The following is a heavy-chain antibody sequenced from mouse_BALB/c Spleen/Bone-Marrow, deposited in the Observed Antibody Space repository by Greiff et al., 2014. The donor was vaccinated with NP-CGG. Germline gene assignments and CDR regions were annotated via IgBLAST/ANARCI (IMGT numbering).Heavy chain of an antibody. CDR3: ARRGWLLPYYYAMDY. Sequence: QVRLQQSGPEVVRPGVSVKISCKGSGYTFTDYAMHWVKQSHAKSLEWIGVISTYNGNTNYNQKFKGKATMTVDKSSSTAYMELARLTSEDSAIYYCARRGWLLPYYYAMDYWGQGTSVTVSS. CDR2: ISTYNGNT. J-gene: IGHJ4*01. V-gene: IGHV1-67*01. D-gene: IGHD2-3*01. CDR1: GYTFTDYA.